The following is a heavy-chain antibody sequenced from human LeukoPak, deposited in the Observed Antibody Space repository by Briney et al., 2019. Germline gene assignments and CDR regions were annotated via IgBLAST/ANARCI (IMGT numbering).Heavy chain of an antibody. CDR1: GGSFSGYY. V-gene: IGHV4-34*01. CDR2: INHSGST. Sequence: SETLSLTCAVYGGSFSGYYWSWIRQPPGKGLEWIGEINHSGSTNYNPSLKSRVTISVDTSKNQFSLKLSSVTAADTAVYYCARARGYSYGYFSWGQGTLVTASS. D-gene: IGHD5-18*01. J-gene: IGHJ4*02. CDR3: ARARGYSYGYFS.